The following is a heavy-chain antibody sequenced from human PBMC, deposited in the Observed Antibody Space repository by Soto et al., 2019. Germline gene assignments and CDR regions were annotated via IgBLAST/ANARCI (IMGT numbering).Heavy chain of an antibody. CDR3: ANEGGIEYSSPLVSYSDHYGMDV. CDR1: GFSFSSYG. J-gene: IGHJ6*04. D-gene: IGHD6-6*01. V-gene: IGHV3-30*18. CDR2: ISYDGNNK. Sequence: QVQLVESGGGVVQPGRSLRLSCAASGFSFSSYGMHWVRQAPGKGLEWVALISYDGNNKYYADSVKGRFTISRDNSKNPVFLQLDSLRTEDTAVFYCANEGGIEYSSPLVSYSDHYGMDVWGDGATVTVSA.